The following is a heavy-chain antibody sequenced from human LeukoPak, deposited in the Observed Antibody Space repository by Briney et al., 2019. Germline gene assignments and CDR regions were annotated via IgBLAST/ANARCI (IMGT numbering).Heavy chain of an antibody. D-gene: IGHD2/OR15-2a*01. J-gene: IGHJ5*02. CDR2: IAYDSSNT. CDR3: AKSRMNIVTFDP. Sequence: GGSLRLSCAASAFTFSDHSMHWVRQAPGKGLEWVSSIAYDSSNTYYADSVKGRFTISRDNSKNTLYLQMNSLRAEDTAVYYCAKSRMNIVTFDPWGQGTLVTVSS. V-gene: IGHV3-30-3*01. CDR1: AFTFSDHS.